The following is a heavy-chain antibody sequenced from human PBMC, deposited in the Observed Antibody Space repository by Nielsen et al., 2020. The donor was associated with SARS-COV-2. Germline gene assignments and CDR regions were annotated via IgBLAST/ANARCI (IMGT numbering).Heavy chain of an antibody. V-gene: IGHV3-74*01. Sequence: GGSLRLSCAASGFTFSSYWMHWVRQAPGKGLVWVSRINSDGSSTSYADSVKGRFTISRDNAKNTLYLQMNSLRAEDTAVYYCARDSYYDFWSGYYTSYYYYGMDVWGQGTTVTVSS. D-gene: IGHD3-3*01. CDR1: GFTFSSYW. J-gene: IGHJ6*02. CDR2: INSDGSST. CDR3: ARDSYYDFWSGYYTSYYYYGMDV.